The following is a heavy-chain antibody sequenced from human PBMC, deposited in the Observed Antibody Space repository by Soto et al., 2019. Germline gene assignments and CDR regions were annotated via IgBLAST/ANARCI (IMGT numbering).Heavy chain of an antibody. J-gene: IGHJ4*02. CDR3: ARHYYYSSDYHFVGPHY. D-gene: IGHD3-22*01. Sequence: PSETLSLTCTVSDGSVSSGDYYWSWIRQPPGKGLEYIGYIYYSGSTYYNPSLKGRVTISVDTSKNQFSLKLSSVTAADTAVYYCARHYYYSSDYHFVGPHYWGQGTLVTVSS. CDR1: DGSVSSGDYY. V-gene: IGHV4-30-4*01. CDR2: IYYSGST.